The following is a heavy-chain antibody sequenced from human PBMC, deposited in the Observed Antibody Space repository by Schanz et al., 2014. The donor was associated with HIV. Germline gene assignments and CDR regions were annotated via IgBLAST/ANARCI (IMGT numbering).Heavy chain of an antibody. V-gene: IGHV1-8*02. D-gene: IGHD2-8*01. CDR2: MNPNSGNT. CDR3: ARDTNFVLDV. Sequence: QVQLVQSGTEVKRPGASVKVSCKASGGTFSNYGITWVRQAPGQGPEWMGWMNPNSGNTGYAQKFRGRVTMTRNTSTGTAYMELSSLRSDDTAVYYCARDTNFVLDVWGQGTTVTVSS. J-gene: IGHJ6*02. CDR1: GGTFSNYG.